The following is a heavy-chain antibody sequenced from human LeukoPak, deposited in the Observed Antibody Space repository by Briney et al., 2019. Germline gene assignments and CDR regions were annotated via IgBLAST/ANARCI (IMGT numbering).Heavy chain of an antibody. V-gene: IGHV1-69*04. D-gene: IGHD5-24*01. J-gene: IGHJ4*02. Sequence: SVKVSCKASGGTFSSYAISWVRQAPGQGLEWMGRIIPILGIANYAQKFQGRVTITADKSTSTAYMELSSLRSEDTAVYYCASLPRRDGYNSLDYWGQGTLVTVSS. CDR2: IIPILGIA. CDR1: GGTFSSYA. CDR3: ASLPRRDGYNSLDY.